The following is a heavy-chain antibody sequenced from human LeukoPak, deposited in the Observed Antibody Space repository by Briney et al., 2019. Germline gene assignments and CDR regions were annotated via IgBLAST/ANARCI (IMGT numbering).Heavy chain of an antibody. CDR1: GGTFSSYA. J-gene: IGHJ3*02. D-gene: IGHD2-8*01. CDR2: IIPIFGTA. Sequence: SVKVSCRASGGTFSSYAISWVRQAPGQGLEWMGGIIPIFGTANYAQKFQGRVTITADESTSTAYMELSSLRSEDTAVYYCARPLAPVMLNAFDIWGRGTMVTVSS. CDR3: ARPLAPVMLNAFDI. V-gene: IGHV1-69*13.